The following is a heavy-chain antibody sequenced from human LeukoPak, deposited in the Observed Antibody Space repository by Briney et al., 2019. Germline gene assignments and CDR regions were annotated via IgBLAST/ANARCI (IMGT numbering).Heavy chain of an antibody. J-gene: IGHJ4*02. CDR1: GFTLSSYS. Sequence: GVSLRLSCAASGFTLSSYSMNWVRQAPGKGLEWVSSISSISSYIYYPDSVKGRFTISRDNAKNSLYLQMNSLIAEDTAVYYCARDRNYGSGSYYPLLDYWGQGTLVTVSS. V-gene: IGHV3-21*01. D-gene: IGHD3-10*01. CDR2: ISSISSYI. CDR3: ARDRNYGSGSYYPLLDY.